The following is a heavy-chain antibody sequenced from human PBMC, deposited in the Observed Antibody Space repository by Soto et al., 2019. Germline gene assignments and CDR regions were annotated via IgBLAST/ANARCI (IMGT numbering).Heavy chain of an antibody. Sequence: GGSLRLSCAASEFTFSDYYMSWIRQAPGKGLEWVSYISSTSSTIYYADSVQGRFTVSRDNAKNSVYLQMNSLRAEDTAVYYCTRNRGRGYGMDVWGQGTTVTVS. V-gene: IGHV3-11*01. D-gene: IGHD3-10*01. CDR1: EFTFSDYY. CDR2: ISSTSSTI. CDR3: TRNRGRGYGMDV. J-gene: IGHJ6*02.